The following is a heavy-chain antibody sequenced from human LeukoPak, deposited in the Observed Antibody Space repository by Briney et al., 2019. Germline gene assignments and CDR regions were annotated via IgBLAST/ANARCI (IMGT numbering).Heavy chain of an antibody. CDR2: IYYSGST. CDR3: VRGILGFDP. V-gene: IGHV4-59*01. CDR1: GGSISSYY. D-gene: IGHD3-16*01. Sequence: SETLSLTCTVPGGSISSYYWSWIRQPPGRGLEWIGYIYYSGSTNYNPSLESRVTISVDTSQNQFSLKLTSVTAADTAVYYCVRGILGFDPWGQGTLVTVSS. J-gene: IGHJ5*02.